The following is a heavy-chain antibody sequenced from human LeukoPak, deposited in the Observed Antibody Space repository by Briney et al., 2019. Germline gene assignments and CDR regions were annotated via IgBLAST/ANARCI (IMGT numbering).Heavy chain of an antibody. V-gene: IGHV3-30*01. J-gene: IGHJ5*01. D-gene: IGHD3-3*01. CDR2: ISHDGSNK. CDR3: ARNGLLRGYHTWFDS. CDR1: EFTFSNYA. Sequence: GGSLRLSCAASEFTFSNYAMHWVRQVPGKGLEWVAVISHDGSNKDYAGSVMGRFTISRDNSKNTLYLQMNSLRTEDSAVYSCARNGLLRGYHTWFDSWGQGTLVTVSS.